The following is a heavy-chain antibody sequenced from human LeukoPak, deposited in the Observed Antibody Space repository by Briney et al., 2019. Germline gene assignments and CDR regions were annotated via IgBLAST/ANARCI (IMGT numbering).Heavy chain of an antibody. D-gene: IGHD6-19*01. CDR2: IKQDGSEK. J-gene: IGHJ4*02. Sequence: GGSLRLSCATSGFTFSTYWVSWVRQAPGKGLEWVANIKQDGSEKYYVDSVKGRFTISRDNAKSSLYLQMNSLRVEDTAVYYCARDCCGSGGLHYWGQGTLVTVSS. CDR1: GFTFSTYW. V-gene: IGHV3-7*01. CDR3: ARDCCGSGGLHY.